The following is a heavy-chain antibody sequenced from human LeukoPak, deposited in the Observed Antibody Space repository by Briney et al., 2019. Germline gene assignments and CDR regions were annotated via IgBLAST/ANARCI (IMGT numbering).Heavy chain of an antibody. Sequence: GGSLRLSCAASGFTFDDYAMHWVRQAPGKGLEWVSGISWNSGSIGYADSVKGRFTISRDNAKNSLYLHMNSLRAEDTAVYYCARDYGGSSPFDYWGQGTLVTVSS. J-gene: IGHJ4*02. V-gene: IGHV3-9*01. CDR3: ARDYGGSSPFDY. D-gene: IGHD4-23*01. CDR1: GFTFDDYA. CDR2: ISWNSGSI.